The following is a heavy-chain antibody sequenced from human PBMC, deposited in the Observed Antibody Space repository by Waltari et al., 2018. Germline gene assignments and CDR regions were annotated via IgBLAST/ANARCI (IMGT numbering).Heavy chain of an antibody. CDR2: INPNSGGT. D-gene: IGHD3-22*01. CDR1: GYTFTGYY. J-gene: IGHJ4*02. V-gene: IGHV1-2*02. Sequence: QVQLVQSGAEVKKPGASVKVSCKASGYTFTGYYMHWVRQAPGQGLEWMGWINPNSGGTNYAQKLQGRVTMTRDTSISTAYMELSRLRSDDTAVYYCARGEYYYDSSGYCLDYWGQGTLVTVSS. CDR3: ARGEYYYDSSGYCLDY.